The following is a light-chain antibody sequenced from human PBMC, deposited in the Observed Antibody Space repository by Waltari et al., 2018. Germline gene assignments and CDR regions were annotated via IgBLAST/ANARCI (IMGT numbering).Light chain of an antibody. CDR3: QQFHDYPWT. CDR2: EAS. J-gene: IGKJ1*01. V-gene: IGKV1-9*01. CDR1: QGISTY. Sequence: IQLTQSPSSLSASVGDTVTITRRASQGISTYLAWLQQKPGRAPKVLIFEASTLQSGVPSRFSGSGSGIDFTLTISSLQPEDVATYYCQQFHDYPWTFGQGTKVEIK.